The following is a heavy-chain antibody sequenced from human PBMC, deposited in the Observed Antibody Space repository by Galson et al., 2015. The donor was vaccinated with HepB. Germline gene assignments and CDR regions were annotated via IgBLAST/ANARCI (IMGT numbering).Heavy chain of an antibody. CDR1: GFTFSSYA. Sequence: SLRLSCAASGFTFSSYAMSWVRQAPGKGLEWVSAISGSGGSTYYADSVKGRFTISRDNSKNTLYLQMNSLRAEDTAVYYCAKDRSLAVTTISHYYGMDVWGQGTTVTVSS. V-gene: IGHV3-23*01. J-gene: IGHJ6*02. CDR3: AKDRSLAVTTISHYYGMDV. D-gene: IGHD4-17*01. CDR2: ISGSGGST.